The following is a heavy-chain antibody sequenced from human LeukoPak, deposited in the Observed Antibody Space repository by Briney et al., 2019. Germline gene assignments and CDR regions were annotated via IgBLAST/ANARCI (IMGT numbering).Heavy chain of an antibody. V-gene: IGHV1-18*01. Sequence: SSENVSYKASGYTFHSYGISWVRQAPGKGLEGMGWVSAYNGNTNYAQKRQGRVTMTTDTSMSTAYMELSSLRSEDTAVYYCARAGVAVAGTGGGAFDIWGQGTMVTVSS. CDR2: VSAYNGNT. CDR3: ARAGVAVAGTGGGAFDI. CDR1: GYTFHSYG. J-gene: IGHJ3*02. D-gene: IGHD6-19*01.